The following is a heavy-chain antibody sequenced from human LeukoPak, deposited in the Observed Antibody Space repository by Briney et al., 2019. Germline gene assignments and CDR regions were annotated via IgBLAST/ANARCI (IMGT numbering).Heavy chain of an antibody. CDR2: TYYRSKRYN. CDR3: ARDLEDYYYDSSGSMTLDY. CDR1: GDSVSSNSAA. J-gene: IGHJ4*02. V-gene: IGHV6-1*01. D-gene: IGHD3-22*01. Sequence: SQTLSLTCAISGDSVSSNSAAWNWIRQSPSRGLEWLGRTYYRSKRYNDYAVSVKSRITINPDTSKNQFSLQLNSVTPEDTAVYYCARDLEDYYYDSSGSMTLDYWGQGTLVTVSS.